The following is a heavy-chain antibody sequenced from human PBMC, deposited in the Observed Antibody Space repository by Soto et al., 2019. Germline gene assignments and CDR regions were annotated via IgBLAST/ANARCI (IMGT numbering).Heavy chain of an antibody. CDR3: GMGGAPHWFDP. CDR2: ISSSSSYT. CDR1: GFTFSDYY. V-gene: IGHV3-11*05. J-gene: IGHJ5*02. Sequence: QVQLVESGGGLVKPGGSLRLSCAASGFTFSDYYMSWIRQAPGKGLEWVSYISSSSSYTNYADSVKGRFTISRDNAKNSWYLKMTGRGAEARAVYYCGMGGAPHWFDPWAREPWSPSPQ. D-gene: IGHD3-16*01.